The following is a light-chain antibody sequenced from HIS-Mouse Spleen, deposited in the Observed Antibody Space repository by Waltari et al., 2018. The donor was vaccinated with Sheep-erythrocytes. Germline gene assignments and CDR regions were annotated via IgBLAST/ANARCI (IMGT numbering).Light chain of an antibody. CDR1: SSDVGGYNY. CDR2: DFS. J-gene: IGLJ3*02. V-gene: IGLV2-11*01. CDR3: CSYAGSYTWV. Sequence: QSALTQPRSVSGSPGQSVTISCTGTSSDVGGYNYVSWYQQHPGKAPKLMIYDFSKLPSGVPDRCSGSESGKPASLTISGLQAEDEADYYCCSYAGSYTWVFGGGTKLTVL.